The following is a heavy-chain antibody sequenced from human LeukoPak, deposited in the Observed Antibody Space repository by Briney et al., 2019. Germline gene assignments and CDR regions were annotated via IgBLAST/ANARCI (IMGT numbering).Heavy chain of an antibody. J-gene: IGHJ4*02. V-gene: IGHV3-33*01. CDR1: GFTFSSYG. CDR3: ALIAAAGTVNY. Sequence: GGSLRLSCAASGFTFSSYGMHWVRQAPGKGLEWVAVIWYDGSNKYYADSVKGRFTISRDNSKNTLYLQMNSLRAEDAAVYYCALIAAAGTVNYWGQGTLVTVSS. D-gene: IGHD6-13*01. CDR2: IWYDGSNK.